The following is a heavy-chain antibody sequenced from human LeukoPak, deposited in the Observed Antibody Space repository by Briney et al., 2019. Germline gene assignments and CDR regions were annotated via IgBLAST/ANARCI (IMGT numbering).Heavy chain of an antibody. CDR2: IIPIFGTA. J-gene: IGHJ3*02. D-gene: IGHD5-12*01. Sequence: SVKVSCKASGGTFSSYAISWVRQAPGQGLEWMGGIIPIFGTANYAQKFQGSVTITADESTSTAYMELSSLRSEDTAVYYCARGGYSGYGQDAFDIWGQGTMVTVSS. CDR3: ARGGYSGYGQDAFDI. CDR1: GGTFSSYA. V-gene: IGHV1-69*13.